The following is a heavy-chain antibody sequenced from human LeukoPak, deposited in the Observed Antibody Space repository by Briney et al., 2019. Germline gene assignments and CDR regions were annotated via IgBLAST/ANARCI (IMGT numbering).Heavy chain of an antibody. CDR3: ARERGYTYGWDY. V-gene: IGHV4-61*01. Sequence: SETLSLTCTVSGCSVSSDTYYWSWIRQPPGKELEWIGYIFYNENTNYNPSLKSRITISIDTSKNEFSLKLTSETATDTAVYYCARERGYTYGWDYWGQGALVTVSS. D-gene: IGHD5-18*01. J-gene: IGHJ4*02. CDR2: IFYNENT. CDR1: GCSVSSDTYY.